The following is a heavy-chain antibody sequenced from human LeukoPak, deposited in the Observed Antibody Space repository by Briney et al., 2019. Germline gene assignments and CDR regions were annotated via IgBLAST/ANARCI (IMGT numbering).Heavy chain of an antibody. Sequence: GASVKVSCKASGYTFTGYYMHWVRQAPGQGLEWMGWINPNSGGTNYAQKFQGRVTMTRGTSISTAYMELSRLRSDDTAVYYCARGIYDFWSGYLDYWGQGTLVTVSS. V-gene: IGHV1-2*02. D-gene: IGHD3-3*01. J-gene: IGHJ4*02. CDR2: INPNSGGT. CDR3: ARGIYDFWSGYLDY. CDR1: GYTFTGYY.